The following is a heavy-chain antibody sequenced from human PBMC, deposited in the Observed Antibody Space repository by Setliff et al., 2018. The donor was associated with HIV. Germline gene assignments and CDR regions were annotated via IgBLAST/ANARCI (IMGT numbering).Heavy chain of an antibody. CDR2: IFYSGHT. D-gene: IGHD6-13*01. Sequence: LSLTCTVSGGSITRSSYYWAWIRQPPGKGLEWIGNIFYSGHTFYNPSLRSRVTISVDTSKNQFSLKLSSVTAAGTAVYYCARGVAAAGLWGQGTLVTVSS. CDR3: ARGVAAAGL. J-gene: IGHJ4*02. V-gene: IGHV4-39*07. CDR1: GGSITRSSYY.